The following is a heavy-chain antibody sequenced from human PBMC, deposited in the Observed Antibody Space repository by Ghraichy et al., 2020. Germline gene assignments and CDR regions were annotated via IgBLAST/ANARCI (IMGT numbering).Heavy chain of an antibody. CDR1: GGSFSGYY. D-gene: IGHD5-12*01. Sequence: TLSLTCAVYGGSFSGYYWSWIRQPPGKGLEWIGEINHSGSTNYNPSLKSRVTISVDTSKNQFSLKLSSVTAADTAVYYCARWRNIVATIRHYYMDVWGKGTTVTVSS. CDR3: ARWRNIVATIRHYYMDV. J-gene: IGHJ6*03. CDR2: INHSGST. V-gene: IGHV4-34*01.